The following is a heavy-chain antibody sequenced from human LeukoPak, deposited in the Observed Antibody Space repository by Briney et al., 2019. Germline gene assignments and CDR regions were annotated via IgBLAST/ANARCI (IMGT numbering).Heavy chain of an antibody. V-gene: IGHV3-7*01. Sequence: PGGSLRLSCAASGFTFRNYWMIWVRQAPGKGLEWVANIKQDGSEKYYVDSVKGRFTISRDNAKNSLFLQVDSLRAEDTTVYYCARERGYDSTDYWGQGTLVTVSS. CDR2: IKQDGSEK. CDR3: ARERGYDSTDY. CDR1: GFTFRNYW. D-gene: IGHD3-22*01. J-gene: IGHJ4*02.